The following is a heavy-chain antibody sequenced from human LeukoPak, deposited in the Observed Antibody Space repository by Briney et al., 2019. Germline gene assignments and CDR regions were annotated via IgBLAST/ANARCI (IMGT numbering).Heavy chain of an antibody. CDR2: INHSGRT. J-gene: IGHJ6*03. Sequence: SETLSLTCAVYGGPFSGYYWSWIRQTPGKGLEWIGQINHSGRTNYNPSLKSRFTISGDTYQKQFSLNLRSVTAADTTVYFCARGETVFGVVQSDYFMDVWAKGTTVTVSS. V-gene: IGHV4-34*01. CDR1: GGPFSGYY. D-gene: IGHD3-3*01. CDR3: ARGETVFGVVQSDYFMDV.